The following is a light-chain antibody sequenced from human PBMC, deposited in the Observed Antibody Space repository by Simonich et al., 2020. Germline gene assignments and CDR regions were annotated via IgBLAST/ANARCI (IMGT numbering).Light chain of an antibody. CDR1: SSDFGGYNL. CDR3: CSYAGSSTVV. CDR2: EGS. V-gene: IGLV2-23*01. J-gene: IGLJ2*01. Sequence: QSALTHPASVSGSPGQSIPISFPGTSSDFGGYNLVSWYQQPPGKAPKPMIYEGSKRPSGVSNRFSGSKSGNTASLTISGLQAEDEADYYCCSYAGSSTVVFGGGTKLTVL.